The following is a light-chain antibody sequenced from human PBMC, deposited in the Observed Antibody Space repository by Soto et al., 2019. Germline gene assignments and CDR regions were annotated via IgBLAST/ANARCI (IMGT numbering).Light chain of an antibody. Sequence: QSALTQPASVSGSPGQSITISCTGTSSDVGGYNYVSWYQQHPGKAPKLMIYEVSNRPSGASNRFSDSKSGNTASLTISGLQAEDEADYYCSSYTTSSTLVFGGGTKLTVL. V-gene: IGLV2-14*01. CDR3: SSYTTSSTLV. J-gene: IGLJ2*01. CDR2: EVS. CDR1: SSDVGGYNY.